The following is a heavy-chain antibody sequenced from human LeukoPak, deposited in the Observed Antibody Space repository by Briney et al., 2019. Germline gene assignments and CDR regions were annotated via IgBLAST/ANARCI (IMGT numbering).Heavy chain of an antibody. CDR3: ARGRRRDANTFDAFDI. J-gene: IGHJ3*02. Sequence: PGGSLRLSCAASGFTFNSYDMHWIRQAPGKGLEWVALIWYDGSNKYYADSVKGRFTISRDNSKNTLYLQMNSLRAEDTAVFYCARGRRRDANTFDAFDIWGQGTMVTVSS. CDR1: GFTFNSYD. D-gene: IGHD5-24*01. V-gene: IGHV3-33*01. CDR2: IWYDGSNK.